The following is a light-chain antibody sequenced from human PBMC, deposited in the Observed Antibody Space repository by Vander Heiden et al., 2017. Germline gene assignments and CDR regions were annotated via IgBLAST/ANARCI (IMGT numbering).Light chain of an antibody. J-gene: IGKJ3*01. V-gene: IGKV1-13*02. CDR2: DSS. CDR1: QGISSA. Sequence: AIQLTQSPSSLSASVGDRVTITCRASQGISSALALDQQKPVKAPTLLISDSSTLQRTVPSLFNILFSLPSFSLPLLLLPPSYFAPSSCPQFTSYPFTFGPGTKVDIQ. CDR3: PQFTSYPFT.